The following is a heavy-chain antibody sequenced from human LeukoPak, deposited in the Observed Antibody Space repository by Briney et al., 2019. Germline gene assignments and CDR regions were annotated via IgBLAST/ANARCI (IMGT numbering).Heavy chain of an antibody. CDR2: IKQDGSEK. J-gene: IGHJ4*02. V-gene: IGHV3-7*01. D-gene: IGHD3-3*01. CDR1: GFNFRTFW. CDR3: ARYDFWSGYPSPFDY. Sequence: GGSLRLSCAASGFNFRTFWMSWVRQAPGKGLEWVANIKQDGSEKYYVDSVKGRFTISRDNAKNSLYLQMDSLRDEDTALYYCARYDFWSGYPSPFDYWGQGTLITVSS.